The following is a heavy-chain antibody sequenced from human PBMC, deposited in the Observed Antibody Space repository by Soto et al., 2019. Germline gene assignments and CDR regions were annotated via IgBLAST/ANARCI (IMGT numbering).Heavy chain of an antibody. CDR3: ATGFIAVASDAFDI. V-gene: IGHV4-39*01. J-gene: IGHJ3*02. CDR1: GGSISSSSYY. CDR2: IYYSGST. Sequence: SETLSLTCTVSGGSISSSSYYWGWIRQPPGKGLEWIGSIYYSGSTYYNPSLKSRVTISVDTSKNQFSLKLSSVTAADTAVYYCATGFIAVASDAFDIWGQGTMVTVSS. D-gene: IGHD6-19*01.